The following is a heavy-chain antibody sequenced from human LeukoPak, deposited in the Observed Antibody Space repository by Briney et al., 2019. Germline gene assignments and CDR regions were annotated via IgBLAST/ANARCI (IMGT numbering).Heavy chain of an antibody. D-gene: IGHD3-10*01. CDR1: GGSFSRYS. Sequence: PSETLSLTCAVYGGSFSRYSWGWIRQPPGKGLEWIGSIYDSGSTYYNPSLKSRVTISVDTSKNQFSLKLNSVTAADTAVYYCARHYGPWGQGTLVTVSS. J-gene: IGHJ5*02. CDR3: ARHYGP. CDR2: IYDSGST. V-gene: IGHV4-39*01.